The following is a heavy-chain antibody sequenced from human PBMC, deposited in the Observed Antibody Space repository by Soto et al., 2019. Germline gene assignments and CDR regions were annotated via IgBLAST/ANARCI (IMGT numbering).Heavy chain of an antibody. CDR3: ARDRRSIDRSNSDYGMAV. J-gene: IGHJ6*02. CDR2: IGSSSSYI. D-gene: IGHD3-9*01. CDR1: GFTFSSYS. V-gene: IGHV3-21*01. Sequence: EVQLVESGGGLVKPGGSLRLSCAASGFTFSSYSMNWVRQAPGKGLEWVSSIGSSSSYIYYADSVKGRFTISRDNAKNSLYLQINCLRAENTAVYYWARDRRSIDRSNSDYGMAVWGQGPTVTVSS.